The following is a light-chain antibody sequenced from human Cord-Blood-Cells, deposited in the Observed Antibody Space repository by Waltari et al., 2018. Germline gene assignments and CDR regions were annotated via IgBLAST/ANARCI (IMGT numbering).Light chain of an antibody. V-gene: IGLV2-23*01. Sequence: QSALTQPASVSGSPGQSITIPCTGTSSDVGSYNLVSWYQQHPGKAPKLMIYEGSKRPSGVSNRFSGSKSGNTASLTISGLQAEDEADYYCCSYACSSTWVFGGGTKLTVL. CDR3: CSYACSSTWV. J-gene: IGLJ3*02. CDR2: EGS. CDR1: SSDVGSYNL.